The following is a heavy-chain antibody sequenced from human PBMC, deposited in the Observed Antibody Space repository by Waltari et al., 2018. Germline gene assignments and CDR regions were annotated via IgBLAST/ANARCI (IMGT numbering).Heavy chain of an antibody. V-gene: IGHV3-74*01. Sequence: LWVRQGPGRGLLCVARRKNDRSNTDYAESVKGGFTISRGNAKNTLYLEMNSLRAEDTAVYYCARGYSGYDWGQVTLVTVSS. CDR2: RKNDRSNT. J-gene: IGHJ4*02. CDR3: ARGYSGYD. D-gene: IGHD5-12*01.